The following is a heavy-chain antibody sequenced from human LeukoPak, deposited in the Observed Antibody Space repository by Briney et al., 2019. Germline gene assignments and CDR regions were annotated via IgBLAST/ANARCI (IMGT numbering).Heavy chain of an antibody. J-gene: IGHJ4*02. CDR2: IKQDGSQE. CDR1: RFTLSTYW. D-gene: IGHD3-3*01. V-gene: IGHV3-7*01. CDR3: ARGVPYDSWSGPHYSDY. Sequence: GGSLRLSCAASRFTLSTYWMSWVRQAPGKGLEWVAHIKQDGSQEYYVDSVKGRFTISRDSAKNSLYLQMNSLRAEDTAVYYCARGVPYDSWSGPHYSDYWGQGTLVTVCS.